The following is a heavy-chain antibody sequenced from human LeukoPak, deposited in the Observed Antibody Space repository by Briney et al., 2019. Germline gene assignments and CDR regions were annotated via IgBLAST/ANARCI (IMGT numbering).Heavy chain of an antibody. CDR1: GFTFSSYG. Sequence: TGGSLRLSCAASGFTFSSYGMHWVRQAPGKGLEWVAFIRYDGSNKYYADSVKGRFTISRDNSKNTLYLQMNRLRAEDTAVYYCSNAYYYDSSGYYFDYWGQGTLVTVSS. V-gene: IGHV3-30*02. J-gene: IGHJ4*02. CDR2: IRYDGSNK. CDR3: SNAYYYDSSGYYFDY. D-gene: IGHD3-22*01.